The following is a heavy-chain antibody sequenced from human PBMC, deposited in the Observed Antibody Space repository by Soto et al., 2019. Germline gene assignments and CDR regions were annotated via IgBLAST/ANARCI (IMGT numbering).Heavy chain of an antibody. CDR2: IIPIFGTV. J-gene: IGHJ2*01. D-gene: IGHD5-12*01. Sequence: QVQLVQSGAEVKKTGSSVKVSCKASGGTFSNYPVSWVRQAPGQGLEWMGGIIPIFGTVNYAQKFQGRLTITADESPSTAYMELSSLRSEDTAVYYCARGNHRWLQLWYFDLWGRGTLVTVSS. V-gene: IGHV1-69*12. CDR3: ARGNHRWLQLWYFDL. CDR1: GGTFSNYP.